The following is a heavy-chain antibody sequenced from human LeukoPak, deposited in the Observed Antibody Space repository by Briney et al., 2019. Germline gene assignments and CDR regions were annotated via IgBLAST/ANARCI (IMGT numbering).Heavy chain of an antibody. CDR1: GAAISTNF. Sequence: SETLSLTCTVSGAAISTNFWSRIRQSPGRGLEWIGYIYSSGSTKYNPSLKSRVTISVDASKNQFALTLRSLTAADTAVYYCARDFWSGSVGFDPWGQGTLVTVSS. D-gene: IGHD3-3*01. V-gene: IGHV4-59*01. CDR3: ARDFWSGSVGFDP. J-gene: IGHJ5*02. CDR2: IYSSGST.